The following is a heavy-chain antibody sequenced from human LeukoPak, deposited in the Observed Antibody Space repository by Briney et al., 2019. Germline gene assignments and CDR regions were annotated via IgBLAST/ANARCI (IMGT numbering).Heavy chain of an antibody. D-gene: IGHD3-22*01. V-gene: IGHV4-59*01. CDR1: GDSISSSY. CDR3: ARGFYDSSGYSNCFDP. Sequence: SETLSLTCTVSGDSISSSYWSWIRQPPGKTLEWIGYIYYTGTTNYNPSLKSRVTMSIDTSKNQFSLNLNSVTAADTAVYYCARGFYDSSGYSNCFDPWGQGSLVTVSS. CDR2: IYYTGTT. J-gene: IGHJ5*02.